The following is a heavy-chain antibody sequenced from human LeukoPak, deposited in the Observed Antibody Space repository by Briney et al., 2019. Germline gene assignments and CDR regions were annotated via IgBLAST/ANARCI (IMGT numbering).Heavy chain of an antibody. CDR2: IYYSGNT. J-gene: IGHJ4*02. Sequence: SETLSLTCTVSDDSISTSLYYWGWIRRPPGKGLEWIGSIYYSGNTYYNPSLKSRGTLSIDTSKNQFSLKLNSVTAADTAVYYCARGVSHFDYWGQGALVTVSS. CDR1: DDSISTSLYY. CDR3: ARGVSHFDY. V-gene: IGHV4-39*07.